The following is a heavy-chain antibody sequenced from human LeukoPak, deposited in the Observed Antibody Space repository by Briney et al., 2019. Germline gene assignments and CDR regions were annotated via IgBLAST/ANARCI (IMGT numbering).Heavy chain of an antibody. D-gene: IGHD3-10*01. Sequence: GGSLRLSCAASGFVFSSYAMSWVRQTPARGLEWVSSLRGDGETFYADSVKGRFTLSRDDSRNTVYLQLNNLRVEDTAIYYCAGGYGSGSFSAWGQGTLVTVSS. V-gene: IGHV3-23*01. J-gene: IGHJ5*02. CDR3: AGGYGSGSFSA. CDR2: LRGDGET. CDR1: GFVFSSYA.